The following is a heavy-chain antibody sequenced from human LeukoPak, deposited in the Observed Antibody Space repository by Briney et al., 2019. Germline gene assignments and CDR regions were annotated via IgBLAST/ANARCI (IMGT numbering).Heavy chain of an antibody. CDR1: GYSFTGHY. Sequence: GASVKVSCKASGYSFTGHYMHWVRQAPGQGLEWMGWINPNSGGTHYAQKFQGRVTMTRDTSISTAYMELSSLRSDDTAIYYCARGPYSTSPHFDYWGQGTLVTVSS. CDR2: INPNSGGT. J-gene: IGHJ4*02. CDR3: ARGPYSTSPHFDY. V-gene: IGHV1-2*02. D-gene: IGHD6-6*01.